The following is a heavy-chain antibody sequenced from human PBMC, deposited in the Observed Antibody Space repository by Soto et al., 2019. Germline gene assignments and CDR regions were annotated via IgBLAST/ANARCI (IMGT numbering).Heavy chain of an antibody. V-gene: IGHV4-34*01. Sequence: QVQLQQWGAGLLKPSETLSLTCAVYGGSFSGYYWSWIRQPPGKGLEWIGEIKHSGSTNYNPSLKRRVTISVDTSKNQFSLKLSSVTAADTAVYYCARVDTAMALDYWGQGTLVTVSS. D-gene: IGHD5-18*01. J-gene: IGHJ4*02. CDR1: GGSFSGYY. CDR3: ARVDTAMALDY. CDR2: IKHSGST.